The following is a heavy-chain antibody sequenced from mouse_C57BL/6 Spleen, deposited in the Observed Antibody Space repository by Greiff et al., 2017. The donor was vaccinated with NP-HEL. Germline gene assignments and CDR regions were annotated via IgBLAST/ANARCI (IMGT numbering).Heavy chain of an antibody. CDR2: IYPGDGDT. CDR1: GYAFSSSW. Sequence: LQESGPELVKPGASVKISCKASGYAFSSSWMNWVKQRPGKGLEWIGRIYPGDGDTNYNGKFKGKATLTADKSSSTAYMQLSSLTSEDSAVYFCARATMVTTADYWGQGTTLTVSS. CDR3: ARATMVTTADY. V-gene: IGHV1-82*01. J-gene: IGHJ2*01. D-gene: IGHD2-2*01.